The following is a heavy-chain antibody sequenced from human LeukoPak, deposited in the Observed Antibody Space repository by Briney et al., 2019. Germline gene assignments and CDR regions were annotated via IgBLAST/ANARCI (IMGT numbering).Heavy chain of an antibody. CDR3: AKLVSIVGPTGDY. CDR2: ISSTGGNT. CDR1: GFTFSSYW. V-gene: IGHV3-23*01. J-gene: IGHJ4*02. Sequence: GGSLRLSCAASGFTFSSYWMSWVRQAPGKGLEWVSTISSTGGNTYYADSVRGRFTISRDNSKNTLYVQMNSLRAEDTAIYYCAKLVSIVGPTGDYWGQGTLVTVSS. D-gene: IGHD1-26*01.